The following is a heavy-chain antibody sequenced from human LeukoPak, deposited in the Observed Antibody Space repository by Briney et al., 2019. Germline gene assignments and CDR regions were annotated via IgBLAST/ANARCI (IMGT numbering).Heavy chain of an antibody. CDR3: AREQYSSGWYRGWFDP. Sequence: ASVKVSCKASGYTFTGNYMHWVRQAPGQGLEWMGWINPNSGGTNYAQKFQGRVTMTRDTSISTAYMELSRLRSDDAAVHYCAREQYSSGWYRGWFDPWGQGTLVTVSS. V-gene: IGHV1-2*02. CDR1: GYTFTGNY. J-gene: IGHJ5*02. D-gene: IGHD6-19*01. CDR2: INPNSGGT.